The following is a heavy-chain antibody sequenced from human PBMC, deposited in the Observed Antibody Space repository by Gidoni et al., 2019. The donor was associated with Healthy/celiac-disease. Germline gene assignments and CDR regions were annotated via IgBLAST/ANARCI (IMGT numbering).Heavy chain of an antibody. CDR3: ARGPAKIRDYVWGSYRYSFDY. CDR1: GGSFSGYS. J-gene: IGHJ4*02. Sequence: QVQLQQWGAGLLKPSETLSLTRAVYGGSFSGYSWSWIRQPPGKGLEWIGEINHSGSTNYNPSLKSRVTISVDTSKNQFSLKLSSVTAADTAVYYCARGPAKIRDYVWGSYRYSFDYWGQGTLVTVSS. D-gene: IGHD3-16*02. CDR2: INHSGST. V-gene: IGHV4-34*01.